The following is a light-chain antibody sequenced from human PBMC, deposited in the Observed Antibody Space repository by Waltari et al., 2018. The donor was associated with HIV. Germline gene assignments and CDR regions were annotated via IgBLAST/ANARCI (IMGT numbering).Light chain of an antibody. Sequence: QSALTQPASVSGSPGQSTTISCTGTSSDVGDYNYVSWFQQHPGKVPKLLIYEVSNRPSGVSYRFSGSKSGNTASLTISGLQAEDEADYYCASYTSTSARVFGGGTKVTVL. J-gene: IGLJ3*02. CDR1: SSDVGDYNY. CDR3: ASYTSTSARV. CDR2: EVS. V-gene: IGLV2-14*01.